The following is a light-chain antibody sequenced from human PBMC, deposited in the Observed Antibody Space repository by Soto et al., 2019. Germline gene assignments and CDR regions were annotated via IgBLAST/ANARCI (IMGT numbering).Light chain of an antibody. CDR3: SSYRSSTTFV. CDR1: SSDVGAYNY. CDR2: EVR. V-gene: IGLV2-14*01. J-gene: IGLJ1*01. Sequence: QSALTQPASVSGSPGQSITISCTGTSSDVGAYNYVSWYQQYPGKAPKVIIFEVRKRPSGVSNRFSGSKSGDTASLTISGLQAEDEADYYRSSYRSSTTFVFGTGTKVTVL.